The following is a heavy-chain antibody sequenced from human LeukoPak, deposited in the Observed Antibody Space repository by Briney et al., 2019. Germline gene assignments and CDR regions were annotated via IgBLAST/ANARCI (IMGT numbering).Heavy chain of an antibody. D-gene: IGHD1-1*01. Sequence: GGSLRLSCAASGFTFSSYAMSGVRQAPGKGLEWVLAISGSGGSTYYADSVKGRFTISRDNSKNTLYLQMNSLRAEDTAVYYCAKLMRSYNWNDFEHWGQGTLVTASS. CDR3: AKLMRSYNWNDFEH. CDR2: ISGSGGST. J-gene: IGHJ4*02. CDR1: GFTFSSYA. V-gene: IGHV3-23*01.